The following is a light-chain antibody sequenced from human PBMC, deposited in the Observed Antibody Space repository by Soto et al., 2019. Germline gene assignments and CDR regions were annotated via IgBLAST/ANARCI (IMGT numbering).Light chain of an antibody. CDR1: QSVLYSSNNKNY. Sequence: DIVMTQSPDSLAVSLGERATINYKSSQSVLYSSNNKNYLAWYQQKPGQPPKLLIYWASTRESGVPDRFSGSGSGTDFTLTISSLQAEDVAVYYCHQYYSTPPNTFGQGTKLEIK. V-gene: IGKV4-1*01. J-gene: IGKJ2*01. CDR3: HQYYSTPPNT. CDR2: WAS.